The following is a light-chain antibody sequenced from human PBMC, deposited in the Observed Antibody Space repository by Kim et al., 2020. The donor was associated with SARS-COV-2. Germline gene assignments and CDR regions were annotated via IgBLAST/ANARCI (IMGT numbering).Light chain of an antibody. CDR2: ENS. Sequence: TLTSSCSRSSGRLANNFGQWYQQRPGSAPITIIFENSQRPSGVPDRFSASIDSSSNSASLTISGLKTEDEADYYCQSFDGSNRGVFGTGTKVTVL. CDR1: SGRLANNF. J-gene: IGLJ1*01. CDR3: QSFDGSNRGV. V-gene: IGLV6-57*03.